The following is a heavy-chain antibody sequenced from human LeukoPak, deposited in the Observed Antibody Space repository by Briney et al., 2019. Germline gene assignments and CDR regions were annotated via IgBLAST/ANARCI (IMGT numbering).Heavy chain of an antibody. CDR1: XXXY. J-gene: IGHJ3*02. Sequence: XXXYWSWIRQPAGKGLEWIGRIYTSGSTNYNPSLKSRVTMSVDTSKNQFSLKLSSVTAADTAVYYCARDRSGYDDAFDIWGQGTMVTVSS. CDR3: ARDRSGYDDAFDI. CDR2: IYTSGST. V-gene: IGHV4-4*07. D-gene: IGHD5-12*01.